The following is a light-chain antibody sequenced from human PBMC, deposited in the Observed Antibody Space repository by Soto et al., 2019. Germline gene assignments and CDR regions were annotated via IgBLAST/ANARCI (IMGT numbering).Light chain of an antibody. CDR1: QGISSW. J-gene: IGKJ4*02. CDR2: AAS. V-gene: IGKV1-12*01. Sequence: DIQVTHSPSSASASVGDRVTITCRASQGISSWLVWYQQKPWKAPNLLIYAASSLRSGVPSSFTGSGSGTDFTLTITSLQPEDLATYYCLQGNSLPLTFCGGTKLEIK. CDR3: LQGNSLPLT.